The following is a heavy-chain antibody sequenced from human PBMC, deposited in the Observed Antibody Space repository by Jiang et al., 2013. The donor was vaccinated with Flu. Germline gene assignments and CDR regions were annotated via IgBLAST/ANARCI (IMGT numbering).Heavy chain of an antibody. D-gene: IGHD1-20*01. CDR2: IDPDDGET. CDR3: VTRFPDGGFIWNDLDS. J-gene: IGHJ4*02. CDR1: GYKFTDYY. Sequence: ESGAEVKKPGSTVKISCKVSGYKFTDYYIHWVQQAPGKGLEWVGLIDPDDGETIYAEKFRGRATITADTSTDIAYMELSSLISDDTAVYYCVTRFPDGGFIWNDLDSWGQGTLITVSS. V-gene: IGHV1-69-2*01.